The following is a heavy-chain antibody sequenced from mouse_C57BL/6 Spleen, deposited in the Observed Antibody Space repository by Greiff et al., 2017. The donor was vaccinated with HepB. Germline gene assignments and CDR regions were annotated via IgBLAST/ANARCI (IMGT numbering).Heavy chain of an antibody. CDR3: TRTAYSNYGGFAY. J-gene: IGHJ3*01. CDR2: IDPETGGT. Sequence: VKLMESGAELVRPGASVTLSCKASGYTFTDYEMHWVKQTPVHGLEWIGAIDPETGGTAYNQKFKGKAILTADKSSSTAYMELRSLTSEDSAVYYCTRTAYSNYGGFAYWGQGTLVTVSA. D-gene: IGHD2-5*01. CDR1: GYTFTDYE. V-gene: IGHV1-15*01.